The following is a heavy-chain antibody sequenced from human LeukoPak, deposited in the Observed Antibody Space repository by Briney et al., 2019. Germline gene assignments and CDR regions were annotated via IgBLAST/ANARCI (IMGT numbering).Heavy chain of an antibody. CDR2: TGGSGDTT. J-gene: IGHJ4*02. D-gene: IGHD2-15*01. Sequence: QPGGSLRLSCAASGFTFGSYGMSWVRQAPGKGLEWVSGTGGSGDTTYYADSVQGRFTISRDNSKNTLFLQMNSLRAEDTAVYYCAKVASGGSCYQSDSWGQGTLVTVSS. CDR3: AKVASGGSCYQSDS. CDR1: GFTFGSYG. V-gene: IGHV3-23*01.